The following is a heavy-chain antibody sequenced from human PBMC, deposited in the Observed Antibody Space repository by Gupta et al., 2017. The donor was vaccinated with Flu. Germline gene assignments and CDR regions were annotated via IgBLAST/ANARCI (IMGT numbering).Heavy chain of an antibody. V-gene: IGHV1-18*01. D-gene: IGHD6-13*01. CDR1: GYTFTGYG. J-gene: IGHJ4*02. CDR3: ARGAFGNPRGYFDY. Sequence: QAPLVHSCAEVTKPGASLNVSCHASGYTFTGYGITWVRQATGQGLEWMGWISSYNGNTNYEQKIQGRVTMTTDTSTTTTYLELTNLRSDDTAVYYCARGAFGNPRGYFDYWGQGTLVTVSS. CDR2: ISSYNGNT.